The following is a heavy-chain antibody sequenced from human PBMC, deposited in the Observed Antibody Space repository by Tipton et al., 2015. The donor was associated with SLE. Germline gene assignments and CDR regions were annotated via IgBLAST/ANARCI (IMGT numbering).Heavy chain of an antibody. V-gene: IGHV3-33*01. CDR1: GFTFSSYG. Sequence: SGFTFSSYGMHWVRQAPGKGLAWVAVIWYDGSNKYYADSVKGRSTISRDNSKNTLYLQMNSLRAEDTAVYYCAGRRWYWSSTSCLMDVWGKGTTVTFSS. D-gene: IGHD2-2*01. J-gene: IGHJ6*04. CDR2: IWYDGSNK. CDR3: AGRRWYWSSTSCLMDV.